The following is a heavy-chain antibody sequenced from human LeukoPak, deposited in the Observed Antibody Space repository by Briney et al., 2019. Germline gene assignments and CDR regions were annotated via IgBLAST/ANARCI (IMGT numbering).Heavy chain of an antibody. CDR3: ARTAPYYDSSGYYSPYYYYGMDV. Sequence: PGGSLRLSCAASGFSFSSYWMHRVRQAPGTGLACVSLLNSDGSSTSYADSVKGRFTISRDNAKNTLYLQMNSLRAEDTAVYYCARTAPYYDSSGYYSPYYYYGMDVWGQGTTVTVSS. CDR1: GFSFSSYW. V-gene: IGHV3-74*01. CDR2: LNSDGSST. D-gene: IGHD3-22*01. J-gene: IGHJ6*02.